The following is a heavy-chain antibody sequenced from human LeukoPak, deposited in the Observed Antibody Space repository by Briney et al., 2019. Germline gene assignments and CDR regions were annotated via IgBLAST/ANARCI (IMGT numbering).Heavy chain of an antibody. Sequence: GGSLRLSCVASGFTFSSYGMSWVRQAPGKGLEWVSAISGSSGSTYYTDSVKGRFTISRDNSKNTMYLQMNSLRAEDTGVYYCAKDSGWIQFIDWGQGTLVTVSS. V-gene: IGHV3-23*01. CDR2: ISGSSGST. CDR3: AKDSGWIQFID. J-gene: IGHJ4*02. CDR1: GFTFSSYG. D-gene: IGHD5-18*01.